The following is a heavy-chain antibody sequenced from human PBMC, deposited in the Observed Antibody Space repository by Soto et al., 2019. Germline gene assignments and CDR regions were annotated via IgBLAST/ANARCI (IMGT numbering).Heavy chain of an antibody. J-gene: IGHJ6*02. CDR1: GYSFTSYW. D-gene: IGHD3-22*01. CDR3: ARVVIDYYYYYGMDV. Sequence: GESLKISCKGSGYSFTSYWIGWVRQMPGKGLEWMGIIYPGDSDTRYSPSFQGQVTISADKSISTAYLQWSSLKASDTAMYYCARVVIDYYYYYGMDVWGQGTTVTVS. CDR2: IYPGDSDT. V-gene: IGHV5-51*01.